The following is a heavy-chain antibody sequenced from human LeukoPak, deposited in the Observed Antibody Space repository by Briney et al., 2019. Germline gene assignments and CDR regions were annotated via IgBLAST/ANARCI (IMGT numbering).Heavy chain of an antibody. CDR1: GGSFSGYY. Sequence: SETLSLTCAVYGGSFSGYYWSWIRQPPAKVLEGIGEINHSGSTNYNPPLKSRVAISVETSKNKFSLKLSSVTAADTAVYYCARGGEADYDYVWGSYRYDWFDPWGQGTLVTVSS. CDR3: ARGGEADYDYVWGSYRYDWFDP. D-gene: IGHD3-16*02. CDR2: INHSGST. J-gene: IGHJ5*02. V-gene: IGHV4-34*01.